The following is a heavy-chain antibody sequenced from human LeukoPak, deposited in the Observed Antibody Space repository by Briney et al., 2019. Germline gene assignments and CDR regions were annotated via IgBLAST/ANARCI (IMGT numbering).Heavy chain of an antibody. CDR1: GFTFSSYA. Sequence: PGRSLRLSCAASGFTFSSYAMHWVRQAPGKGLEWVAVISYDGSNKYYADSVKGRFTISRDNSKNTLYLQMNSLRAEDTAVYYCAREDCSSTSCYGGYYYYGMDVWGQGTTVTVSS. D-gene: IGHD2-2*01. V-gene: IGHV3-30-3*01. CDR3: AREDCSSTSCYGGYYYYGMDV. CDR2: ISYDGSNK. J-gene: IGHJ6*02.